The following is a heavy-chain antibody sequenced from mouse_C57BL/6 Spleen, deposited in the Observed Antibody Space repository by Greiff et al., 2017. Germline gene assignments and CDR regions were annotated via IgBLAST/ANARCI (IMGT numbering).Heavy chain of an antibody. V-gene: IGHV5-17*01. CDR1: GSTFSDYG. Sequence: EVQLLESGGGLVKPGGSLKLSCAASGSTFSDYGMHWVRQAPEKGLEWVAYISSGSSTIYYADTVKGRFTISRDNARNTLFLQMTSLRSEDTAMYYCARAAVEAMDYWGQGTSGTVSS. CDR2: ISSGSSTI. D-gene: IGHD1-1*01. J-gene: IGHJ4*01. CDR3: ARAAVEAMDY.